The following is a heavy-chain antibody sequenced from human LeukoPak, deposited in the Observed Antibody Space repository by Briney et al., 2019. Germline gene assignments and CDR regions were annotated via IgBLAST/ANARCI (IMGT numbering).Heavy chain of an antibody. V-gene: IGHV3-30-3*01. J-gene: IGHJ3*02. CDR1: GFTFSSYT. Sequence: GGSLRLSCAASGFTFSSYTMNWVRQAPGKGLEWVAVISYHGSDKDYADPVKGRFSTSRDNPKNTVYLQMNSLRVEDTAVYYCARDHGGNRPNAFDIWGQGTMVTVSS. D-gene: IGHD4-23*01. CDR3: ARDHGGNRPNAFDI. CDR2: ISYHGSDK.